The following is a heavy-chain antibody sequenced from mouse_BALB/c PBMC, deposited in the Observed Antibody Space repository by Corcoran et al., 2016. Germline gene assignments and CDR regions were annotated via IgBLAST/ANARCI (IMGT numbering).Heavy chain of an antibody. Sequence: EVQLQQSGPELVKPGASVKMSCKASGYTFTSYVLHWVKQKPGQGLEWIGYIYPYNDDVRYNEKFRGKATLTSDKSSSTAYMGLSSLTSEDSAVYYCAREVPGGNPFDNGGQGTTLTVSS. D-gene: IGHD2-1*01. V-gene: IGHV1S136*01. CDR3: AREVPGGNPFDN. J-gene: IGHJ2*01. CDR1: GYTFTSYV. CDR2: IYPYNDDV.